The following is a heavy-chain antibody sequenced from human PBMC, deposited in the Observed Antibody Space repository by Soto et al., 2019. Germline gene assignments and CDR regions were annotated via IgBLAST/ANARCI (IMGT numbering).Heavy chain of an antibody. J-gene: IGHJ4*02. V-gene: IGHV3-15*07. CDR3: AADLPNDIYPVDY. Sequence: EVQLVESGGGLVEPGGSLRLSCAASGFTFTNAWMNWVRQAPGRGLEWVGLIKSKGDGGTIDYAAPVKGRFSISRDDSKNTLYLQMTSLKVEDTAVYYCAADLPNDIYPVDYWGQGTLVTVSS. CDR1: GFTFTNAW. CDR2: IKSKGDGGTI.